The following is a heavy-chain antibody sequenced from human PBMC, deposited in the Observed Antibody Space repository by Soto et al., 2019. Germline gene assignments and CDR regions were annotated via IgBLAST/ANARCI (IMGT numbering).Heavy chain of an antibody. J-gene: IGHJ6*02. CDR2: IYSGGST. CDR1: GFTVSSNY. CDR3: ARGRGPYYYDSSGSGPRYGMDV. Sequence: PGGSLRLSCAASGFTVSSNYMSWVRQAPGKGLEWVSVIYSGGSTYYADSVKGRFTISRHNSKNTLYLQMNSLRAEDTAVYYCARGRGPYYYDSSGSGPRYGMDVWGQGTTVTVSS. D-gene: IGHD3-22*01. V-gene: IGHV3-53*04.